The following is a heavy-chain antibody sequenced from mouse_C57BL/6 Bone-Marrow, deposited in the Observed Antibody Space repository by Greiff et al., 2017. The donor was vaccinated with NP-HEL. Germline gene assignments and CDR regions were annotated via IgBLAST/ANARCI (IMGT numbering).Heavy chain of an antibody. CDR1: GYTFTDYY. CDR3: ARGVYDGYSWYFDV. CDR2: INPYNGGT. Sequence: VHVKQSGPVLVKPGASVKMSCKASGYTFTDYYMNWVKQSHGKSLEWIGVINPYNGGTSYNQKFKGKATLTVDKSSSTAYMELNSLTSEDSAVYYCARGVYDGYSWYFDVWGTGTTVTVSS. J-gene: IGHJ1*03. D-gene: IGHD2-3*01. V-gene: IGHV1-19*01.